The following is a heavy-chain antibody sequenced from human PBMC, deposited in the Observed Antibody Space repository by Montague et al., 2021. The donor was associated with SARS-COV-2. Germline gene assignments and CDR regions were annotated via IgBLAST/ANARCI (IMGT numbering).Heavy chain of an antibody. J-gene: IGHJ6*02. D-gene: IGHD5-24*01. V-gene: IGHV3-48*03. Sequence: SLRLSCAASGFTFNSYEMNWVRQAPGKGLEWVSYISSSGSTTYYADSVKGRFTISRDNAKNSLYLQMNSLRAEDTAVYYCASEMATIEYYYYGMDVWGQGTTVTVSS. CDR1: GFTFNSYE. CDR2: ISSSGSTT. CDR3: ASEMATIEYYYYGMDV.